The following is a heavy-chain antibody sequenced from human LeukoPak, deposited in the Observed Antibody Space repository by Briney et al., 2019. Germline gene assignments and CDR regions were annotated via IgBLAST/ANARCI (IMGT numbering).Heavy chain of an antibody. CDR2: ISSSSSTI. CDR3: ARDAYYYDSSGYSPPSRYYYYMDV. CDR1: GFTFSSYS. V-gene: IGHV3-48*04. Sequence: GGSLRLSCAASGFTFSSYSMNWVRQAPGKGLEWVSYISSSSSTIYYADSVKGRFTISRDNAKNSLYLQMNSLRAEDMAVYYCARDAYYYDSSGYSPPSRYYYYMDVWGKGTTVTVSS. J-gene: IGHJ6*03. D-gene: IGHD3-22*01.